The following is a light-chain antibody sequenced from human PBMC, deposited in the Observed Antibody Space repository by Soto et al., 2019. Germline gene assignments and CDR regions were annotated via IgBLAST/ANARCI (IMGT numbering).Light chain of an antibody. J-gene: IGLJ2*01. CDR3: SSYTSSGTLVV. CDR1: SSDVGGYNY. Sequence: QSALTQPASVSGSPGQSITISCTGTSSDVGGYNYVSGYQQHPGKPTKLMIYDVSNRPSGVSNRFSGSKSGNTASLTISGLQAEDEADYYCSSYTSSGTLVVFAGGTKHTVL. CDR2: DVS. V-gene: IGLV2-14*01.